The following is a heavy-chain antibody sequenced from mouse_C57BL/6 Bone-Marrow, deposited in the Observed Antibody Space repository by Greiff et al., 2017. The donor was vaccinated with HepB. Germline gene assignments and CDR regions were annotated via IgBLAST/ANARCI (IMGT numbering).Heavy chain of an antibody. CDR1: GFTFTDYY. CDR2: IRNKATGYTT. CDR3: AREFSFAY. Sequence: EVQLVESGGGLVQPGGSLSLSCAASGFTFTDYYMSWVRQPPGKALEWLGFIRNKATGYTTEYSASVKGRFTISIDNSQSVLYLQMNALIAEDSATFYCAREFSFAYWGQGTLVTVSA. V-gene: IGHV7-3*01. J-gene: IGHJ3*01.